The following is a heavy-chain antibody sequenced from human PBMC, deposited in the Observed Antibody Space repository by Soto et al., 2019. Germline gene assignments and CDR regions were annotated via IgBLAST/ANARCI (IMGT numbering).Heavy chain of an antibody. V-gene: IGHV4-59*01. CDR3: TRVGGYYGDYPNFDY. CDR1: GSSFRPYY. D-gene: IGHD4-17*01. Sequence: SDTLSLTCGVSGSSFRPYYWSWIRPPPGKGLEWIGNIYYSGSTNYNPSLKSRVIMSVASSKNQVSLRLNSVTAADTAVYYCTRVGGYYGDYPNFDYWGQGALVTVSS. CDR2: IYYSGST. J-gene: IGHJ4*02.